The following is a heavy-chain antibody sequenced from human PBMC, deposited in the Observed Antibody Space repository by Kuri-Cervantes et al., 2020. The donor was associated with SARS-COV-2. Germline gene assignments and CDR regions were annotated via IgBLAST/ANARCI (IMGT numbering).Heavy chain of an antibody. CDR2: INHSGST. CDR3: ARVPPIVVVPAAMPSYHYYYYGMDV. J-gene: IGHJ6*02. CDR1: GGSFSGYY. D-gene: IGHD2-2*01. Sequence: ESLKISCAVYGGSFSGYYWSWIRQPPGKGLEWIGEINHSGSTNYNPSLKSRVTISVDTSKNQFSLKLSSVTAADTAVYYCARVPPIVVVPAAMPSYHYYYYGMDVWGQGPRSPSP. V-gene: IGHV4-34*01.